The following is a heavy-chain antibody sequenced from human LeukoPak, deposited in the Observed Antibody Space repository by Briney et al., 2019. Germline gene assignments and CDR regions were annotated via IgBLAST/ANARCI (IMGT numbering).Heavy chain of an antibody. Sequence: SETLSLTCTVAGGSISSQYWNWIRQPPGKGLEWIGHIYDSGSTKFNPSLKSRVTMSLDTSKKQFSLKLSYVTAADTAVYYCARGAWYQEYWGQGTLVTVSS. J-gene: IGHJ4*02. D-gene: IGHD6-13*01. CDR3: ARGAWYQEY. CDR1: GGSISSQY. CDR2: IYDSGST. V-gene: IGHV4-59*11.